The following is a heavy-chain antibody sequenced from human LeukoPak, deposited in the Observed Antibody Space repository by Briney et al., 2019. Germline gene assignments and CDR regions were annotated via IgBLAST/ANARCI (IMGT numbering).Heavy chain of an antibody. CDR3: ARGFGPKHGVYSFDY. Sequence: ASVKVSCKASGYTFTSYAMHWVRQAPGQRLEWMGWINAGNGNTKYSQKFQGRVTITRDTSASTAYMELSSLRSEDTAVYYCARGFGPKHGVYSFDYWGQGTLVTVSA. CDR1: GYTFTSYA. J-gene: IGHJ4*02. V-gene: IGHV1-3*01. CDR2: INAGNGNT. D-gene: IGHD2-8*01.